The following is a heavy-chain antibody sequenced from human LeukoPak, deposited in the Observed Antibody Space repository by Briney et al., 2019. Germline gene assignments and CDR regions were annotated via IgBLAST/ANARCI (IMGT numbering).Heavy chain of an antibody. CDR2: VSRDGGNT. CDR1: GFTFSDYG. CDR3: AREVGGESFFDY. V-gene: IGHV3-23*01. Sequence: PGGSLRLSCVASGFTFSDYGMAWVRQAPGKGLEWVSTVSRDGGNTHYADSVMGRFTISRDNSNNMLSLQMNSLRVEDTAKYYCAREVGGESFFDYWGQGTLVIVSS. D-gene: IGHD3-10*01. J-gene: IGHJ4*02.